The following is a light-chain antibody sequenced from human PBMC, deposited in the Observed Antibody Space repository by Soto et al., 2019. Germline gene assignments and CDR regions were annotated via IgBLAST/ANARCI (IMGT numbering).Light chain of an antibody. CDR3: LQSYTTPPWT. J-gene: IGKJ1*01. CDR1: QSISNY. CDR2: DAS. V-gene: IGKV1-39*01. Sequence: DIQMTQSPSSLSASVGDRVTITCRASQSISNYLNWYQQKPGKAPKVLIYDASSLQSGVPSRFSGSGSGTDFTLTISSLQPADFVTYYCLQSYTTPPWTFGQGTKVEIK.